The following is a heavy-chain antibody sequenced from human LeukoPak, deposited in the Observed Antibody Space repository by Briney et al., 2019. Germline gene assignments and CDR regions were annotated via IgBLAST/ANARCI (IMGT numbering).Heavy chain of an antibody. D-gene: IGHD6-19*01. V-gene: IGHV5-51*01. J-gene: IGHJ4*02. Sequence: GESLKISCKGSGYTFTSYWIGWVRQMPGKGLEWIGIIYPGDSDTRYSPSFQGQVTISAASSINTAYLQWTSLKASDTAMYYCARSSTIAVAEIYFDYWGQGTLVTVSS. CDR2: IYPGDSDT. CDR3: ARSSTIAVAEIYFDY. CDR1: GYTFTSYW.